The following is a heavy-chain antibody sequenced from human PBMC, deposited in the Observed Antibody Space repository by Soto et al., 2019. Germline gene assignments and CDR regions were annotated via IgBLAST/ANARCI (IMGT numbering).Heavy chain of an antibody. CDR2: ISPSGGST. CDR3: AMVYCSGGGCYGIDF. J-gene: IGHJ4*02. Sequence: QVELVQTGAEVKKPGASVKVSCKASGYTFTSYYMHWVRQAPGQGLEWMGIISPSGGSTTYAEKFQGRVRMSRDTSPSTVYMVLSSLTSEDTAVYYCAMVYCSGGGCYGIDFWGQGTLVTVSS. V-gene: IGHV1-46*01. D-gene: IGHD2-15*01. CDR1: GYTFTSYY.